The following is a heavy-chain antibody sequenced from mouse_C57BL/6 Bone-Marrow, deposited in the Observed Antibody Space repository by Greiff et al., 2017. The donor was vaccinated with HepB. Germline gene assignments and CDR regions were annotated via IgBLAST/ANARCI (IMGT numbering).Heavy chain of an antibody. V-gene: IGHV5-16*01. Sequence: EVQLVESEGGLVQPGRSMKLSCTASGFTFSDYYMAWVRQVPEKGLEWVANINYDGSSTYYLDSLKSRFIISRDNAKNILYLQMSSLKSEDTATYYCARDYYYGSSRHWYFDVWGTGTTVTVSS. CDR3: ARDYYYGSSRHWYFDV. J-gene: IGHJ1*03. CDR2: INYDGSST. CDR1: GFTFSDYY. D-gene: IGHD1-1*01.